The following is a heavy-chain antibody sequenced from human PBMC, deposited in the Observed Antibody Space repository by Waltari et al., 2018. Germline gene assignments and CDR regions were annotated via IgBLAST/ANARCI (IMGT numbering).Heavy chain of an antibody. J-gene: IGHJ4*02. V-gene: IGHV3-30*02. D-gene: IGHD2-2*01. CDR2: ITYDGSNK. Sequence: QVHLVESGGGVVQPGGSLRLSCAASGFIFSSYGMPWVGQAPGKGLEWVAFITYDGSNKYYADSMKGRFTVSRDNSKNTLFLQMNTLRAEDTAVYYCAKDHVVVVPGGMTKVFDYWGQGTLVTVSS. CDR1: GFIFSSYG. CDR3: AKDHVVVVPGGMTKVFDY.